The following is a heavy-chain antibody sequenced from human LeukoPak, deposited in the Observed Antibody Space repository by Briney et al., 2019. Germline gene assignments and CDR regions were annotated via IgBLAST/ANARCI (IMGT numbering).Heavy chain of an antibody. CDR1: GYSISSGYY. Sequence: SETLSLTCAVSGYSISSGYYRGWIRQPPGKGLEWIGSMSHNRGTYYNPSLKSRVTISMDTSKNQFSLRLSSVTAADTAVYYCASYYASGVSAYNYYGMDVWGKGTTVTVSS. V-gene: IGHV4-38-2*01. CDR3: ASYYASGVSAYNYYGMDV. D-gene: IGHD3-10*01. J-gene: IGHJ6*04. CDR2: MSHNRGT.